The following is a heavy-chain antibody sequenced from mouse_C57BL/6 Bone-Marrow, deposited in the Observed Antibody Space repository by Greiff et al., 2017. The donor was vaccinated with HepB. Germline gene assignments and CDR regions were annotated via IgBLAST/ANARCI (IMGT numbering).Heavy chain of an antibody. D-gene: IGHD1-1*01. CDR3: AREDYYGSSYVN. V-gene: IGHV1-76*01. Sequence: VQLQQSGAELVRPGASVKLSCKASGYTFTDYYINWVKQRPGQGLEWIARIYPGSGNTYYNEKFKGKATLTAEKSSSTAYMQLSSLTSEDSAVYFCAREDYYGSSYVNWGQGTTLTVSS. J-gene: IGHJ2*01. CDR2: IYPGSGNT. CDR1: GYTFTDYY.